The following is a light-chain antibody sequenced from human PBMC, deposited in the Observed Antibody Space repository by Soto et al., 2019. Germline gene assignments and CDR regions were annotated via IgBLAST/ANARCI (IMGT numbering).Light chain of an antibody. Sequence: IQMTQSPSTLSSSLGDRVTISCRASQNIGRWLAWYQQKPGKAPKLLIYAASSLQSGVPSRFSGSGSGTDFTLTISSLQPENSATYYCQQSDSSPSFGQGTRLEI. CDR1: QNIGRW. CDR2: AAS. CDR3: QQSDSSPS. J-gene: IGKJ5*01. V-gene: IGKV1-39*01.